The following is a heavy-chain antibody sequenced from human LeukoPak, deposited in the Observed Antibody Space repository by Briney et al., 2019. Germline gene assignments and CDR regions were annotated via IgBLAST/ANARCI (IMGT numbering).Heavy chain of an antibody. Sequence: ASVKVSCKASGYIFTSYDINWGRQAPGQGLEWMGWVSGYNGSTNYAQKFEGRVAMTTDTSTSTAYMELRGLRSEDTAVYYCARGDWFDPWGQGTLVTVSS. D-gene: IGHD2-21*01. CDR1: GYIFTSYD. CDR2: VSGYNGST. CDR3: ARGDWFDP. J-gene: IGHJ5*02. V-gene: IGHV1-18*01.